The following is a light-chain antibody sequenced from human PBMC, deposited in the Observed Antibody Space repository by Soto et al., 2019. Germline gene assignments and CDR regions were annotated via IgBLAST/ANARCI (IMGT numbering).Light chain of an antibody. CDR3: LLSYSGASRV. CDR1: TGAVTSGHF. J-gene: IGLJ3*02. CDR2: DTT. Sequence: QAVVTQEPSLTVSTGGTVTLTCGSSTGAVTSGHFPHWFQQKPGQAPRTLIYDTTNKYSWTPPRFSGSLLGGKAALTRSGAQPEDEAEYFCLLSYSGASRVFGGGTKLTVL. V-gene: IGLV7-46*01.